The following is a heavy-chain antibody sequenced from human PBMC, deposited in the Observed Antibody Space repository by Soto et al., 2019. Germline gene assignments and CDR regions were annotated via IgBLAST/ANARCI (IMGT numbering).Heavy chain of an antibody. CDR1: GFTFSNAW. V-gene: IGHV3-15*01. Sequence: PVGSLRLSCAASGFTFSNAWMSWVRQAPGKGLEWVGRIKSKTDGGTTDYAAPVKGRFTISRDDSKNTLYLQMNSLKTEDTAVYYCTTGPPHYYYGMDVWGQGTTVTVSS. J-gene: IGHJ6*02. CDR3: TTGPPHYYYGMDV. CDR2: IKSKTDGGTT.